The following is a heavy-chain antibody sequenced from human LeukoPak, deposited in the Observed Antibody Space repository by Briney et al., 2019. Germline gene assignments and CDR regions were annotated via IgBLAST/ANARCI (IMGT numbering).Heavy chain of an antibody. Sequence: ASVKVSCKASGYTFTSYDINWVRQATGQGLEWMGWMNPNSGNTGYAQEFQGRVTITRDTSISTAYMELSSLRSEDTAVYYCATSEDFWSGYLGYWGQGTLVTVSS. V-gene: IGHV1-8*03. J-gene: IGHJ4*02. CDR2: MNPNSGNT. CDR3: ATSEDFWSGYLGY. CDR1: GYTFTSYD. D-gene: IGHD3-3*01.